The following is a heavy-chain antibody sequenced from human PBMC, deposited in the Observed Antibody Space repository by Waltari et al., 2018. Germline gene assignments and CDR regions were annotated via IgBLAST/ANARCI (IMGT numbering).Heavy chain of an antibody. D-gene: IGHD7-27*01. Sequence: EVKLVESGGGLIKPGGSLSVSCEVSGFTVSHNYIGWVRQAPGKGLEWVSVIYSGGDTYDADAVRGRFTISRDNSKNTLYLQMNSLRVEDTALYYCATWTGGSLGAFDNWGQGTMVTVSS. CDR1: GFTVSHNY. CDR3: ATWTGGSLGAFDN. J-gene: IGHJ3*02. V-gene: IGHV3-53*01. CDR2: IYSGGDT.